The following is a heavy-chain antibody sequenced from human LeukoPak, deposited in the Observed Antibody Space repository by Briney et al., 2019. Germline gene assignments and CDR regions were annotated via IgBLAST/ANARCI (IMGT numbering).Heavy chain of an antibody. CDR3: AAPERIYDISTNFYQPLPWLY. J-gene: IGHJ4*02. V-gene: IGHV3-30*02. CDR2: ILFDGSIK. Sequence: GGSLRLSCAASGFTFSTYGMHWVRHAPGKRREWVAFILFDGSIKHYADSVEGRFTISRDNSKNTLYVQMNSLRSEDTALYYCAAPERIYDISTNFYQPLPWLYWGQGTLVTVSS. CDR1: GFTFSTYG. D-gene: IGHD3-9*01.